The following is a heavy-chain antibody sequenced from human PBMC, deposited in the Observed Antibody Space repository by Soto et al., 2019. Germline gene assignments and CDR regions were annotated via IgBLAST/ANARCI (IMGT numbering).Heavy chain of an antibody. CDR3: VRDGTKTLRDWFDP. D-gene: IGHD1-1*01. CDR1: CASIGGFY. Sequence: SATLSLTCTVSCASIGGFYWSWFRKSAGKGLEWIGRIYATGTTDYNPSLKSRVMMSVDTSKKQFSLKLRSVTAADTAVYYCVRDGTKTLRDWFDPWGQG. J-gene: IGHJ5*02. CDR2: IYATGTT. V-gene: IGHV4-4*07.